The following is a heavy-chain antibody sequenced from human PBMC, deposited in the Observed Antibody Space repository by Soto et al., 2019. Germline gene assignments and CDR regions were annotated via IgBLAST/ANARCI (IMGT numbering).Heavy chain of an antibody. CDR2: ISYDGSNK. V-gene: IGHV3-30*18. J-gene: IGHJ6*02. CDR1: GFTFSSYG. Sequence: QVQLVESGGGVVQPGRSLRLSCAASGFTFSSYGMHWVRQAPGKGLEWVAVISYDGSNKYYADSVKGRFTISRDNSKNTLYLQMNSLRAEETAVYYCAKDLVITMVRGVTSYYGMDVWGQGTTVTVSS. CDR3: AKDLVITMVRGVTSYYGMDV. D-gene: IGHD3-10*01.